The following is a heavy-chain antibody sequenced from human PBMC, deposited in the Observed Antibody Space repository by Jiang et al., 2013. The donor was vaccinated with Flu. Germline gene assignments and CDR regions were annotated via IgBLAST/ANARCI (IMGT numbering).Heavy chain of an antibody. CDR3: ARYQQLAQPPRVNYYYGMDV. D-gene: IGHD6-13*01. V-gene: IGHV1-69*02. CDR1: GGTFSSYT. CDR2: IIPILGIA. J-gene: IGHJ6*02. Sequence: GAEVKKPGSSVKVSCKASGGTFSSYTISWVRQAPGQGLEWMGRIIPILGIANYAQKFQGRVTITADKSTSTAYMELSSLRSEDTAVYYCARYQQLAQPPRVNYYYGMDVWGQGTTVTVSS.